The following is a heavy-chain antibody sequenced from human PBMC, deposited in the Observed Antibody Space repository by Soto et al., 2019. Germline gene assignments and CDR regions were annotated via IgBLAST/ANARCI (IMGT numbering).Heavy chain of an antibody. CDR3: ARGRNWGYPFDS. D-gene: IGHD7-27*01. CDR2: LIPLFGTT. J-gene: IGHJ4*02. CDR1: GGTFSGHA. V-gene: IGHV1-69*06. Sequence: QVQLVQSGAEVKKPGSSVKVSCEASGGTFSGHAISWVRQAPGQGPEWMGGLIPLFGTTQHAQNFQDRLTITADKSTSTASMALTSPRFEVMAIYYCARGRNWGYPFDSWGQGTLVTVSS.